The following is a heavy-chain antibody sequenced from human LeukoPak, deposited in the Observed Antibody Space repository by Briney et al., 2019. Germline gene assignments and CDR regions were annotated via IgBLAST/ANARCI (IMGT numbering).Heavy chain of an antibody. Sequence: SETLSLTCTVSGGSISSYYWSWIRQPAGKGLEWIGRIYTSGSTNYNPSLKSRVTMSVDTSKNQFSLKLSSVTAADTAVYYCVRDQNPGVYFDYWGQRTLVTVSS. CDR1: GGSISSYY. CDR2: IYTSGST. CDR3: VRDQNPGVYFDY. J-gene: IGHJ4*02. V-gene: IGHV4-4*07. D-gene: IGHD1-14*01.